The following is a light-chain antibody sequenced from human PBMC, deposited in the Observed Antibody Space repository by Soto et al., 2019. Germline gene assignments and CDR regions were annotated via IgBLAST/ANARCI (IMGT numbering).Light chain of an antibody. CDR1: SSNILSDYE. V-gene: IGLV1-40*01. Sequence: QSVLTQPPSVSGAPGQRVTISCTATSSNILSDYEVHWYRQVPGTAPKLLIFGNSNRPSGVPDRFSGSNSGTSASLAITGLETEDEADYYCQSYDRSLGGYVFGTGTKLTVL. CDR2: GNS. CDR3: QSYDRSLGGYV. J-gene: IGLJ1*01.